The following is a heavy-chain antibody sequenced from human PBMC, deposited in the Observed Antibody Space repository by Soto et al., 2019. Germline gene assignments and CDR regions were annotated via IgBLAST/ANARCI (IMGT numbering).Heavy chain of an antibody. CDR2: ISGSGGST. J-gene: IGHJ5*02. V-gene: IGHV3-23*01. Sequence: PGGSLRLSCAASGFTFSSYAMSWVRQAPGKGLEWVSAISGSGGSTYYADSVKGRFSISRDNSKNTLYLQMNSLRAEDTAVYYCAKDLTPSNSGYSSGWYNPWGQGTLVTVSS. CDR3: AKDLTPSNSGYSSGWYNP. D-gene: IGHD6-19*01. CDR1: GFTFSSYA.